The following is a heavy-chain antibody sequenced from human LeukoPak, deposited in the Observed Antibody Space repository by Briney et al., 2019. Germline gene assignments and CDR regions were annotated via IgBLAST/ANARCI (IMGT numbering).Heavy chain of an antibody. D-gene: IGHD3-22*01. Sequence: ASVRVSCKASGYTFTSYYMHWVRQAPGQGLEWMGIINPSGGGTSYAQKFQGRVTMTRDTSTSTVYMELSSLRSEDTAVYYCARVRSGYYPRYAFDIWGQGTMVTASS. J-gene: IGHJ3*02. CDR3: ARVRSGYYPRYAFDI. CDR1: GYTFTSYY. V-gene: IGHV1-46*01. CDR2: INPSGGGT.